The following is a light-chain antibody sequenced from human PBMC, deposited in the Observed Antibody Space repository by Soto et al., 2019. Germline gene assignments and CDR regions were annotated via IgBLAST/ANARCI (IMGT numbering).Light chain of an antibody. CDR3: HQYGSSPTT. CDR1: QSVSIN. V-gene: IGKV3-15*01. Sequence: EVVMTQSPATLSVSPGERATLSCRASQSVSINLAWYQQKPGQAPRLLIHGASTRAIGIPARFSGSGSGTDFSLTISRLEPEDFAVYYCHQYGSSPTTFGQGAKVDIK. CDR2: GAS. J-gene: IGKJ1*01.